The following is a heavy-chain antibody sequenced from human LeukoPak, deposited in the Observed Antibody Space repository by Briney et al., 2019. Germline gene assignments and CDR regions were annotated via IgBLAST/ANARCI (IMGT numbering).Heavy chain of an antibody. Sequence: PSETLSLTCTVSGGSIRSYYWSWIRQPPGKGLEWIGYIHHSVSTNYNPSLKSRVTITVETSKNQFSLKLSSVTAADTAVHYCARGYYDSSGYSNPFDDWGQGTLVTVSS. D-gene: IGHD3-22*01. CDR3: ARGYYDSSGYSNPFDD. V-gene: IGHV4-59*01. J-gene: IGHJ4*02. CDR1: GGSIRSYY. CDR2: IHHSVST.